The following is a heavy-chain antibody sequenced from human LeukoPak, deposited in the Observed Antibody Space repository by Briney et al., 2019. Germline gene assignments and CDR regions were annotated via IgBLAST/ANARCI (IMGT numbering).Heavy chain of an antibody. CDR2: IQNNGKT. Sequence: PSETLSLTCTVSGGSLRSGADFWSWIRQHPGKGLEWIGYIQNNGKTYYNPSLKTRVTISADTSKNQFSLKLTSVIAADTAVYYCASHSGYDRDWGQGTLLTVTS. V-gene: IGHV4-31*03. J-gene: IGHJ4*01. D-gene: IGHD5-12*01. CDR3: ASHSGYDRD. CDR1: GGSLRSGADF.